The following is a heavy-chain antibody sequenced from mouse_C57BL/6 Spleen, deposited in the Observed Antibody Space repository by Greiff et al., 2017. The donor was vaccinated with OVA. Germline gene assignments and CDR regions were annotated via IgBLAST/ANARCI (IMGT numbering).Heavy chain of an antibody. Sequence: QVQLKESGPELVKPGASVKISCKASGYAFSSSWMNWVKQRPGKGLEWIGRIYPGDGDTNYNGKFKGKATLTADKSSSTAYMQLSGLTYVDCAVYVCARSGYYGSSYEALDYWGQGTSVTVSS. V-gene: IGHV1-82*01. CDR2: IYPGDGDT. CDR1: GYAFSSSW. CDR3: ARSGYYGSSYEALDY. D-gene: IGHD1-1*01. J-gene: IGHJ4*01.